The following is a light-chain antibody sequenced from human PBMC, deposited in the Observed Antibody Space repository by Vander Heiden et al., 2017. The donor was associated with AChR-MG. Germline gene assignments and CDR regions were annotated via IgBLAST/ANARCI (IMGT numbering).Light chain of an antibody. J-gene: IGKJ5*01. CDR2: GAS. CDR1: QSVSSN. CDR3: QQYNNWPPFT. V-gene: IGKV3-15*01. Sequence: IVFHQSPATLSVSPGERATLSCRASQSVSSNFVWYQQKPRQAPRLLIYGASTSATGIPARLSGSGSATAFIPTTSSLQYEDFAVYYCQQYNNWPPFTFGQGTRLEIK.